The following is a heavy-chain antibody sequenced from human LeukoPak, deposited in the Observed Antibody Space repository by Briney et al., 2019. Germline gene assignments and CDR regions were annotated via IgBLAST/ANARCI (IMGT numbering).Heavy chain of an antibody. CDR3: ARRDYMDV. V-gene: IGHV4-61*02. Sequence: TLSLTCTVSGGSISSGSYYWSWIRQPAGKGLEWIGRIYTSGSTNYNPSLKSRVTISVDTSKNQFSLKLSSVTAADTAVYYCARRDYMDVWGKGTTVTVSS. J-gene: IGHJ6*03. CDR2: IYTSGST. CDR1: GGSISSGSYY.